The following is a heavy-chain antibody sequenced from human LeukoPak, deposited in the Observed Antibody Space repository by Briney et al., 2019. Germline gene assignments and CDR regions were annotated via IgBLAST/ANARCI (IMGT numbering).Heavy chain of an antibody. CDR2: IKQDGSEK. Sequence: GGSLRLSCAASGFTFSSYWMSWVRPAPGKGLEWVANIKQDGSEKYYVDSVKGRFTISRDNAKNSLYLQMNSLRAEDTAVYYCARDKGGYDPLYDYWGQGTLVSVSS. D-gene: IGHD5-12*01. V-gene: IGHV3-7*01. CDR1: GFTFSSYW. J-gene: IGHJ4*02. CDR3: ARDKGGYDPLYDY.